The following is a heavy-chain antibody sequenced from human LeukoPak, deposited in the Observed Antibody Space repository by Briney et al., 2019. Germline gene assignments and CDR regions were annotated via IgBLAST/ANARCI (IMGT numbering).Heavy chain of an antibody. CDR3: ARSTQRYCSGGTCFPYWFDP. D-gene: IGHD2-15*01. Sequence: PSETLSLTCSVSGYSISSGYYWGWIRQPPGKGLEWIGSIYHSGSTYYNPSLKSRVTISVDTSKNQFSLMLSSVTAADTAIYYCARSTQRYCSGGTCFPYWFDPWGRGALVTVSS. J-gene: IGHJ5*02. CDR1: GYSISSGYY. V-gene: IGHV4-38-2*02. CDR2: IYHSGST.